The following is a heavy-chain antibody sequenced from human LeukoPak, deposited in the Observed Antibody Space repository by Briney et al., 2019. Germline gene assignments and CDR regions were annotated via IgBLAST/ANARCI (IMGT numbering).Heavy chain of an antibody. J-gene: IGHJ4*02. CDR2: INSDGSST. D-gene: IGHD5-24*01. V-gene: IGHV3-74*01. CDR3: ARVEMATILGIDY. Sequence: GGSLRLSCAASGFTFSSYWMHWVRQAPGKGLVWVSRINSDGSSTSYADSVKGRFTISRDNAKNTLYLQMNSLRAEDTAVYYCARVEMATILGIDYWGQETLVTVSS. CDR1: GFTFSSYW.